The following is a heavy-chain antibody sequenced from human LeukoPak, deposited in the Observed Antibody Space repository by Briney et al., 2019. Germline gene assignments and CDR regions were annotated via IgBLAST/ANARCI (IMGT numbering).Heavy chain of an antibody. CDR3: ARVITMVRGVIIRDATGVKYNWFDP. CDR1: GYSITSGYY. V-gene: IGHV4-38-2*02. D-gene: IGHD3-10*01. Sequence: SETLSLTCTVSGYSITSGYYWGWIRQPPGKGLEWIGSIYHSGSTFYNPSLKSRVTISVDPSKNQFSLKLSSVIVADTAVYYCARVITMVRGVIIRDATGVKYNWFDPWGQGTLVTVSS. J-gene: IGHJ5*02. CDR2: IYHSGST.